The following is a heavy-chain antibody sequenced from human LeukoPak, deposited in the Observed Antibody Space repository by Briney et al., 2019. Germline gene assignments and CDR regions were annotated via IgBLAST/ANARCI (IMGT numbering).Heavy chain of an antibody. CDR1: GFTFMNAW. J-gene: IGHJ4*02. V-gene: IGHV3-15*01. CDR2: VKGQTDGGTT. CDR3: TTSTTPGTTAPHY. Sequence: GRSLRPSCAASGFTFMNAWMRMSWVRQAPGKGLEWIARVKGQTDGGTTDYAGPVKGRFTISRDDSKNTLFLQMNSLKTEDTAVYYCTTSTTPGTTAPHYWGQGTLVTVSS. D-gene: IGHD1-1*01.